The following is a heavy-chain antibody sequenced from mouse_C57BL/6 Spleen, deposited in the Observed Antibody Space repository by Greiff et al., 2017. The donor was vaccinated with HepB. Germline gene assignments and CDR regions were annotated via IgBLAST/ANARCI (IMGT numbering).Heavy chain of an antibody. CDR3: TSATVTAMDY. CDR1: GYTFTDYE. D-gene: IGHD1-1*01. Sequence: VQLQESGAELVRPGASVTLSCKASGYTFTDYEMHWVKQTPVHGLEWIGAIDPETGGTAYNQKFKGKAILTADKSSSTAYMELRSLTSEDSAVYYCTSATVTAMDYWGQGTSVTVSS. J-gene: IGHJ4*01. CDR2: IDPETGGT. V-gene: IGHV1-15*01.